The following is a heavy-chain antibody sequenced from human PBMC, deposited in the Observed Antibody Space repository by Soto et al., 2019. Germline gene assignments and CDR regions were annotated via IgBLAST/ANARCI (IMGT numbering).Heavy chain of an antibody. CDR3: ARRRGGFGGGWTTPYFDY. CDR2: IYWDDDK. Sequence: QITLKESGPTVVKPTQTLTLTCSLSGFSLNTGGVGVGWIRQTPGKALEWLAVIYWDDDKSWNPSLRDRLTINRDASDDLVVLTVTNMDPVDTGTYYCARRRGGFGGGWTTPYFDYWGQGTLVTVSS. D-gene: IGHD6-19*01. CDR1: GFSLNTGGVG. V-gene: IGHV2-5*02. J-gene: IGHJ4*02.